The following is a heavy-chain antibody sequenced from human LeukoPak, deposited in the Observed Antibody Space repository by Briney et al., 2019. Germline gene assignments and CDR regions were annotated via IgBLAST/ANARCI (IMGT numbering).Heavy chain of an antibody. CDR3: ARVRVGSWYYFDY. CDR1: GYTFTSYG. CDR2: INPSGGST. J-gene: IGHJ4*02. Sequence: ASVKVSCKASGYTFTSYGISWVRQAPGQGVEWMGIINPSGGSTSYAQKFQGRVTMTRDTSTSTVYMELRSLRSEDTAVYYCARVRVGSWYYFDYWGQGTLVTVSS. V-gene: IGHV1-46*01. D-gene: IGHD6-13*01.